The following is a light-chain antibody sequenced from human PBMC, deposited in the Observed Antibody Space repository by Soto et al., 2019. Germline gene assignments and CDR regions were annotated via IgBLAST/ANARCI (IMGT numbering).Light chain of an antibody. CDR2: GAS. Sequence: EIVLAQSPATVPLSPGERAFASCMSSQSLSSNYLAWYQQRPGQSPRLLIFGASIRATGIPARFSGSGSGTEFTLTIGSLQSEDCALYYCQQYNNWPGTFGQGTKVDI. CDR3: QQYNNWPGT. V-gene: IGKV3-15*01. J-gene: IGKJ1*01. CDR1: QSLSSN.